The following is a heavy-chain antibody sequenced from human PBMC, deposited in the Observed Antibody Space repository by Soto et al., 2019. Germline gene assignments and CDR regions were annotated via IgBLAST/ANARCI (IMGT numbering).Heavy chain of an antibody. Sequence: ASVKVSCKASGYTFTGYYMHWVRQAPGQGLEWMGWINPNSGGTNYAQKFQGWVTMTRDTSISTAYMELSRLRSDDTAVYHCARDARWFGESPYYHYGMDVWGQGTTVTVSS. J-gene: IGHJ6*02. CDR1: GYTFTGYY. V-gene: IGHV1-2*04. D-gene: IGHD3-10*01. CDR3: ARDARWFGESPYYHYGMDV. CDR2: INPNSGGT.